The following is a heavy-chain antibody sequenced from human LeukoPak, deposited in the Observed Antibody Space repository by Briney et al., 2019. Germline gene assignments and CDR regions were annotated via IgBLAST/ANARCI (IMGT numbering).Heavy chain of an antibody. CDR3: ARSPSKDYYYYMDV. CDR2: INSDGSST. Sequence: QPGGSLRLSCAASGFTFSSYWMHWVRQAPGKGLVWVSRINSDGSSTSYADSVKGRFTISRDNAKNTLYLQMNSLRAEDTAVYYCARSPSKDYYYYMDVWGEGTTVTVSS. J-gene: IGHJ6*03. CDR1: GFTFSSYW. V-gene: IGHV3-74*01.